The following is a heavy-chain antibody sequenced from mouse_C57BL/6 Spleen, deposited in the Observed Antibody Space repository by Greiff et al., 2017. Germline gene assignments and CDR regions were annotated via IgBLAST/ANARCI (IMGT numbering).Heavy chain of an antibody. CDR2: INPGSGGT. CDR1: GYAFTNYL. CDR3: ARAEYGSSGFAY. J-gene: IGHJ3*01. Sequence: QVQLKQSGAELVRPGTSVKVSCKASGYAFTNYLLEWVKQRPGQGLEWIGVINPGSGGTNYNEKFKGKATLTADKSSSTAYMQLSSLTSEDSAVYFCARAEYGSSGFAYWGQGTLVTVSA. D-gene: IGHD1-1*01. V-gene: IGHV1-54*01.